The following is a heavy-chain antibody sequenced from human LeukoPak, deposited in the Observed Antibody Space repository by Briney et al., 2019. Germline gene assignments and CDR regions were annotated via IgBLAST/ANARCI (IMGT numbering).Heavy chain of an antibody. J-gene: IGHJ4*02. CDR2: IWYDGSNR. Sequence: PGGSLRLSCAASGFTFSAYDMRWGRQAPGKGREWGALIWYDGSNRFYADSATGRFHISRDNSKNTLYLQMNGLGAEDTAVYYCARELNGYGYYFFAYWRPGPLVTVSS. CDR1: GFTFSAYD. D-gene: IGHD3-16*01. V-gene: IGHV3-33*01. CDR3: ARELNGYGYYFFAY.